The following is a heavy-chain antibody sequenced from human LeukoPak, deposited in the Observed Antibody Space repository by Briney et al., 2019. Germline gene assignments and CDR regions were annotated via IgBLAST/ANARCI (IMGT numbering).Heavy chain of an antibody. Sequence: SETLSLTCTVSGGSISSGSYYWSWIRQPAGKGLEWIGRIYTSGSTNYNPSLKSRVTISVDTSNNQFSLKLSSVNAADTAVYYCARGPTIFGVSDYYYYMDVWGKGTTVTVSS. J-gene: IGHJ6*03. CDR2: IYTSGST. D-gene: IGHD3-3*01. CDR3: ARGPTIFGVSDYYYYMDV. V-gene: IGHV4-61*02. CDR1: GGSISSGSYY.